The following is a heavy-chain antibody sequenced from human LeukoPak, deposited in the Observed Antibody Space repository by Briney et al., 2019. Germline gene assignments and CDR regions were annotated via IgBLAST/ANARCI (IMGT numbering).Heavy chain of an antibody. CDR1: GFDFSIYG. J-gene: IGHJ4*02. V-gene: IGHV3-21*01. CDR2: INSRGNYI. D-gene: IGHD3-16*01. CDR3: ARGGQWGSFDY. Sequence: AGGSLRLSCAASGFDFSIYGMNWVRQAPGKGLEWVSSINSRGNYIYYSDSLKGRFTISRDNAKNALYLQMDSLRAEDTAVYYCARGGQWGSFDYWGQGTLVTGSS.